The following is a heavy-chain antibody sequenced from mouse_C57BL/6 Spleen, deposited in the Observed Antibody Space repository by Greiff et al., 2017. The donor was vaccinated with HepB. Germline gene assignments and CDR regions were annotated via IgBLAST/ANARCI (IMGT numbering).Heavy chain of an antibody. CDR2: ISSGGSYT. V-gene: IGHV5-6*02. CDR3: ARHEGHYGSSYDYFDY. J-gene: IGHJ2*01. Sequence: VMLVESGGDLVKPGGSLKLSCAASGFTFSSYGMSWVRQTPDKRLEWVATISSGGSYTYYPGSVKGRFTISRDNAKNTLYLQMSSLKSEDTAMYYCARHEGHYGSSYDYFDYWGQGTTLTVSS. D-gene: IGHD1-1*01. CDR1: GFTFSSYG.